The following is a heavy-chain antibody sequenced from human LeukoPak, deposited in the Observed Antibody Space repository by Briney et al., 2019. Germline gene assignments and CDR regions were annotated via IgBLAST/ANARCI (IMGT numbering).Heavy chain of an antibody. J-gene: IGHJ6*02. Sequence: SETLSLTCAVYGGSFSGYYWSWIRQPPGKGLEWIGEINHSGSTNYNPSLKSRVTISVDTSKNQFSLKLSSVTAADTAVYYCARAGSYYYYGMDVWGQGTTVTVSS. CDR1: GGSFSGYY. V-gene: IGHV4-34*01. CDR3: ARAGSYYYYGMDV. CDR2: INHSGST.